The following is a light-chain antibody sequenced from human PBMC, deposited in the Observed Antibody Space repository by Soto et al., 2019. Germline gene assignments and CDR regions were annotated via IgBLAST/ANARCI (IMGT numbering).Light chain of an antibody. CDR1: QSVRSN. V-gene: IGKV3-15*01. CDR3: QQYNSWPPT. Sequence: EVVMTQSPATLSVSPGERATLCCRASQSVRSNLAWYQQKPGQPPRLLIYAASTRVTTIPASFSGSEFGTEFTLTISSLQSEDFAVYYCQQYNSWPPTFGQGTKVDIK. CDR2: AAS. J-gene: IGKJ1*01.